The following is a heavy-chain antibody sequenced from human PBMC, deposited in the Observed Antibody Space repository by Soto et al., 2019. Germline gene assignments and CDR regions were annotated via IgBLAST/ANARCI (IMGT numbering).Heavy chain of an antibody. J-gene: IGHJ4*02. CDR3: ARDVVNDYGDYERRVRFDY. CDR2: ISSSSSTI. Sequence: EVQLVESGGGLVQPGGSLRLSCAASGFTFSSYSMNWVRQAPGKGLEWVSYISSSSSTIYYADSVKGRFTISRDNAKNSRYLQMNSLRDEDTAVYYCARDVVNDYGDYERRVRFDYWGQGTLVTVSS. CDR1: GFTFSSYS. D-gene: IGHD4-17*01. V-gene: IGHV3-48*02.